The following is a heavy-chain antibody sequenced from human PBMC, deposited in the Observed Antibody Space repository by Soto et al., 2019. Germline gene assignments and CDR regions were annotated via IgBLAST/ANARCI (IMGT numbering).Heavy chain of an antibody. V-gene: IGHV4-59*08. Sequence: SETLSLTCTVSGGSISSYYWSWIRQPPGKGLEWIGYIYYSGSTNYNPSLKSRVTISVDTSKNQFSLKLNSMTAADTAVYYRAKQNSGGGGTYFDYWGKGTWVPVSS. CDR3: AKQNSGGGGTYFDY. CDR1: GGSISSYY. J-gene: IGHJ4*02. CDR2: IYYSGST. D-gene: IGHD1-1*01.